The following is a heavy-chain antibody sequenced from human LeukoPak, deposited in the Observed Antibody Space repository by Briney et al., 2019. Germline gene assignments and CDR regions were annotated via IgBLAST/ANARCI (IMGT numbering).Heavy chain of an antibody. CDR3: ARHPTYSSSWYLGY. V-gene: IGHV4-59*08. D-gene: IGHD6-13*01. CDR2: IYFSGST. CDR1: GGSISSYY. J-gene: IGHJ4*02. Sequence: PSETLSLTCTVSGGSISSYYWSWIRQPPGKGLEWIGYIYFSGSTNYNPSLKSRVTISVDTSKNQFSLKLSSVTAADTAVYYCARHPTYSSSWYLGYWGQGTLVTVSS.